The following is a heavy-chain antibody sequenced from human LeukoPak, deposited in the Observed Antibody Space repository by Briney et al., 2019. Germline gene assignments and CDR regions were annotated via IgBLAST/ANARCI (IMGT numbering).Heavy chain of an antibody. CDR1: GGSISSSSYY. D-gene: IGHD2/OR15-2a*01. CDR2: IYYSGST. Sequence: PSETLSLTCTVSGGSISSSSYYWRWIRQPPGKGLEWIGYIYYSGSTNYNPSLKSRVTISVDTSKNQFSLKLSSVTAADTAVYYCARDGLIDAFDIWGQGTMVTVSS. J-gene: IGHJ3*02. V-gene: IGHV4-61*01. CDR3: ARDGLIDAFDI.